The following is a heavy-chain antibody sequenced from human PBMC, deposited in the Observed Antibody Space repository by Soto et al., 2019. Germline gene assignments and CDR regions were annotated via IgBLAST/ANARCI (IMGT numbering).Heavy chain of an antibody. J-gene: IGHJ3*02. Sequence: GASVKVSCKASGYTFTSYAMHWVRQAPGQRLEWMGWINAGNGNTKYSQKFQGRVTITRDTSASTAYMELGSLRSEDTAVYYCARKRYYYDSSGYYYPDAFDIWGQGTMVTVSS. V-gene: IGHV1-3*01. CDR1: GYTFTSYA. CDR3: ARKRYYYDSSGYYYPDAFDI. CDR2: INAGNGNT. D-gene: IGHD3-22*01.